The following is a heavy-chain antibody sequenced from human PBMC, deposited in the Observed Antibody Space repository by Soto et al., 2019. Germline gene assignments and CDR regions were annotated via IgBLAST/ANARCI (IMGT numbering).Heavy chain of an antibody. CDR3: AREFYDFGSAYTGVYFDY. J-gene: IGHJ4*02. Sequence: EVQLLESGGGLVQPGGSLGLSCKASGFTFNNYPMSWVRQAPGKGLEWVASIGATTGSTYYADAVRGRFAISRDNSENTLYLRLTGLRAEDTAVYYCAREFYDFGSAYTGVYFDYWGQGTLVTVSS. V-gene: IGHV3-23*01. CDR2: IGATTGST. CDR1: GFTFNNYP. D-gene: IGHD3-3*01.